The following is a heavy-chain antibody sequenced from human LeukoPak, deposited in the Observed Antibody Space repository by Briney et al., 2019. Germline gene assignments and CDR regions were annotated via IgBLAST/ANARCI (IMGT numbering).Heavy chain of an antibody. D-gene: IGHD3-22*01. V-gene: IGHV1-8*01. Sequence: GASVKVSCKASGYTFTSYDINWVRQATGQGLEWMGWMNPNSGNTGYAQKFQSRVTMTRNTSISTAYMELRSLRSDDTAVYYCARRDSSGYSPYWGQGTLVTVSS. CDR3: ARRDSSGYSPY. CDR2: MNPNSGNT. J-gene: IGHJ4*02. CDR1: GYTFTSYD.